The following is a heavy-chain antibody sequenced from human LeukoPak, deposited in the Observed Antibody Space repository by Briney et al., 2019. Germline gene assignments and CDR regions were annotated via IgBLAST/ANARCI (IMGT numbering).Heavy chain of an antibody. CDR2: ISSSSSYI. J-gene: IGHJ6*02. CDR3: ARDQPGYSSGRPMDV. D-gene: IGHD6-19*01. V-gene: IGHV3-21*01. CDR1: GFTFSSYS. Sequence: PGGSLRLSCAASGFTFSSYSMNWVRQAPGKGLEWVSSISSSSSYIYYADSVKGRFTISRDNAKNSLYLQMNSLRAEDTAVYYCARDQPGYSSGRPMDVWGQGTTVTV.